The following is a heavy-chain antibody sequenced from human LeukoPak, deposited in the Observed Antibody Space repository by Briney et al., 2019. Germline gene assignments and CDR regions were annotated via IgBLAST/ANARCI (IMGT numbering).Heavy chain of an antibody. J-gene: IGHJ3*02. V-gene: IGHV3-9*01. D-gene: IGHD6-13*01. CDR3: AKDIGGSSSAFDI. CDR2: ISWNSGNI. CDR1: GFTFDDYA. Sequence: GGSLRLSCAASGFTFDDYAMHWVRQAPGKGLEWVSGISWNSGNIGYADSVKGRFTISRDNAKNSLYLQMNSLRAEDTALYYCAKDIGGSSSAFDIWGQGTMVTVSS.